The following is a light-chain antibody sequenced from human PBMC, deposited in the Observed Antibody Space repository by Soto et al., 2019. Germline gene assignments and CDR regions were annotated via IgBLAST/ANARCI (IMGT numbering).Light chain of an antibody. V-gene: IGKV3-11*01. CDR3: QQRRDWPLT. CDR2: DAS. Sequence: EIVLTQSPATLSLSPGERATLSCRASQSINDYLIWYQQKPGQAPRLLIHDASSRATGSPARFSGSGSGTDFTLTISSLEPEDFAVYYCQQRRDWPLTFGGGTNVE. CDR1: QSINDY. J-gene: IGKJ4*01.